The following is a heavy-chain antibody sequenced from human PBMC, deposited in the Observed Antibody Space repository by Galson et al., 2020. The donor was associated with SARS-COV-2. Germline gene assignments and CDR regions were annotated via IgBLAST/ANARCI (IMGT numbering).Heavy chain of an antibody. CDR2: ISYSGST. J-gene: IGHJ6*02. D-gene: IGHD4-17*01. Sequence: ETSETLSLTCSASDAPMSSYYWSWIRQPPGKGLEWIGYISYSGSTSYNPSLRSRVTISVVLSNNQLSLKLTSVTAADTAVYYCARDPAPLYGDNYYYGMDVWGRGTTVTVSS. CDR3: ARDPAPLYGDNYYYGMDV. CDR1: DAPMSSYY. V-gene: IGHV4-59*01.